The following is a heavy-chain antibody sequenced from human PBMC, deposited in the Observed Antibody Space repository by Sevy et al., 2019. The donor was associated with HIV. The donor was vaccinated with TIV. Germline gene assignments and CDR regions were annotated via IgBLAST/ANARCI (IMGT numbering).Heavy chain of an antibody. CDR3: VRGRGMIIYD. CDR1: GFRFNIYE. Sequence: GGSLRLSCAASGFRFNIYEMNWVRQAPGKGLEWVSYISSSGSPIYYADPVKGRFTIARDNAKGSLYLQMNSLRAEDMAVYYCVRGRGMIIYDWGQGTLVTVS. J-gene: IGHJ4*02. V-gene: IGHV3-48*03. CDR2: ISSSGSPI. D-gene: IGHD3-16*01.